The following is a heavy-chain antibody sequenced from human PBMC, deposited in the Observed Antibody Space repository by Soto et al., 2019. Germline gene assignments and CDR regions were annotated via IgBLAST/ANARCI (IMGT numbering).Heavy chain of an antibody. CDR2: IYYSGST. J-gene: IGHJ5*02. CDR3: ARSLMGGGWFDP. CDR1: GGSISSGGYY. D-gene: IGHD1-26*01. Sequence: PSETLSLTCTVSGGSISSGGYYWSWIRQHPGKGLEWIGYIYYSGSTYYNPSLKSRVTISVDTSKNQFSLKLSSVTAADTAVYYCARSLMGGGWFDPWGKGTLVTVSS. V-gene: IGHV4-31*03.